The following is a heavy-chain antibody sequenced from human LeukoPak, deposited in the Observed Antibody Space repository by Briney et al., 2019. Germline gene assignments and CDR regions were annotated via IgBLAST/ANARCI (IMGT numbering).Heavy chain of an antibody. Sequence: SETLSLTCTVSGGSITSYCWSWIRQPPGKGLEWIAYISYSASTNYNPSRKSRVVISVEASKTQCSLKLRSVTAADTAVYYCAGEDYGGCRFDYWGQGTLVTVSS. CDR2: ISYSAST. CDR1: GGSITSYC. V-gene: IGHV4-59*01. J-gene: IGHJ4*02. D-gene: IGHD4-23*01. CDR3: AGEDYGGCRFDY.